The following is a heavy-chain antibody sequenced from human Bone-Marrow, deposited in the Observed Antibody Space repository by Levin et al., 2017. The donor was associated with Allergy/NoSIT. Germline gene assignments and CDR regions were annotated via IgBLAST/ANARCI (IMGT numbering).Heavy chain of an antibody. CDR1: DVSISSSNW. D-gene: IGHD3-3*01. CDR3: ARRLYGKFWSVRVTMEGYYFDS. V-gene: IGHV4-4*02. CDR2: IYHGGNT. Sequence: KPSETLSLTCDVSDVSISSSNWWSWLRQPPGKGLEWIGEIYHGGNTNYNPSLKSRVTMSVDKSRNHFSLKLRSVTAADTAVYYCARRLYGKFWSVRVTMEGYYFDSWGQGTLVIVSS. J-gene: IGHJ4*02.